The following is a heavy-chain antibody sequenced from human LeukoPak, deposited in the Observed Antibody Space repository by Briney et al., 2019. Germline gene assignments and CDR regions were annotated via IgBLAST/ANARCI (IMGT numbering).Heavy chain of an antibody. D-gene: IGHD2-2*01. CDR2: IIPILGIA. J-gene: IGHJ6*02. Sequence: SVKVSCKASGGTFSSYAISWVRQAPGRGLEWMGRIIPILGIANYAQKFRGRVTITADKSTSTAYMELSRLRSEDTAVYYCARGPDCSSTSCYEDYYYYGMDVWGQGTTVTVSS. CDR3: ARGPDCSSTSCYEDYYYYGMDV. CDR1: GGTFSSYA. V-gene: IGHV1-69*04.